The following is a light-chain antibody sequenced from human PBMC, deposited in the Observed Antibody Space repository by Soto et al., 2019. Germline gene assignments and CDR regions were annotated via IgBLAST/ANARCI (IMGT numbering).Light chain of an antibody. J-gene: IGLJ1*01. V-gene: IGLV2-11*01. CDR1: SSDVGGYNY. CDR2: DVS. CDR3: CSYAGSYTFPYV. Sequence: QSALTQPRSVSGSPGQSVTISCTGTSSDVGGYNYVSWYQQHPSKAPKLMIYDVSKRPSGVPDRFSGSKSGNTASLTISGLQAEDEADYYCCSYAGSYTFPYVFGTGTKLTVL.